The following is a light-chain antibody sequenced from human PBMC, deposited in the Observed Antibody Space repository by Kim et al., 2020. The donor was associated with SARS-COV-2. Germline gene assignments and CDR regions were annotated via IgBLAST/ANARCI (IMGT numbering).Light chain of an antibody. V-gene: IGKV3-15*01. Sequence: EIVMTQSPATLSVSPGERATLSCRASQSVSSNLAWYQQKPGQAPRLLIYGASTRATGIPARFSGSGSGTEFTLTISSLQSEEFAVYYCQQYNNWQYTFGQGTKLEI. CDR3: QQYNNWQYT. J-gene: IGKJ2*01. CDR1: QSVSSN. CDR2: GAS.